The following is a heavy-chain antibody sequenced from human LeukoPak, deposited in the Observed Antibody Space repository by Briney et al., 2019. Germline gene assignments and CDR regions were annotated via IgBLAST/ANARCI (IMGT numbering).Heavy chain of an antibody. J-gene: IGHJ4*02. V-gene: IGHV3-7*04. CDR2: IKQDGSDK. CDR1: GFSFSNYW. Sequence: GGSLRLSCAASGFSFSNYWMTWVRQAPGKGLEWVANIKQDGSDKYYVDSVKGRFTISRDNAKNSLYLQMNSLRDEDTAVYYCARGQSASYWGQGTLVTVSS. D-gene: IGHD3-16*01. CDR3: ARGQSASY.